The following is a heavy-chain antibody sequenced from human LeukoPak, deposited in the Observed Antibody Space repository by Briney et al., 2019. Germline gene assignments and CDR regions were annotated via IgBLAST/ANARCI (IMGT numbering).Heavy chain of an antibody. V-gene: IGHV1-18*01. CDR3: AKDWLYCRSTSCYKDYYYYYYYMDV. D-gene: IGHD2-2*01. CDR1: GYTFTSYG. J-gene: IGHJ6*03. Sequence: ASVKVSCKASGYTFTSYGISWVRQAPGQGLEWMGWISAYNGNTNYAQKLQGRVTMTTDTSTSTAYMELRSLRSDDTAVYYCAKDWLYCRSTSCYKDYYYYYYYMDVWGKGTTVTVSS. CDR2: ISAYNGNT.